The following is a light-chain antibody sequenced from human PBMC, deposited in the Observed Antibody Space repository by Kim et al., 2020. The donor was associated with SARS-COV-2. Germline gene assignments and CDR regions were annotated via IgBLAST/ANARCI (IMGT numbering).Light chain of an antibody. V-gene: IGLV3-21*04. CDR1: NIGSKS. Sequence: DPGKTARITCGGNNIGSKSVHWYQQKPGQAPVLVIYYDSDRPSGIPERFSGSNSGNTATLTISRVEAGDEADYYCQVWDSSSDWVFGGGTQLTVL. J-gene: IGLJ3*02. CDR2: YDS. CDR3: QVWDSSSDWV.